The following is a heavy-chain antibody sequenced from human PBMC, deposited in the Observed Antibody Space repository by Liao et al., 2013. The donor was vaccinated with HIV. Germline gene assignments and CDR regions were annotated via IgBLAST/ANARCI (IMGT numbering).Heavy chain of an antibody. CDR2: INHRGST. J-gene: IGHJ4*02. V-gene: IGHV4-34*01. D-gene: IGHD3-3*01. CDR1: GGSFSGYY. CDR3: ARVRRYDFWSGPFDY. Sequence: QVQLQQWGAGLLKPSETLSLTCAVYGGSFSGYYWSWIRQAPGKGLEWIGEINHRGSTNYNPSLKSRVTISVHTSKNQFSLKLSSVTAADTSVYFCARVRRYDFWSGPFDYWGQGTLVTVSS.